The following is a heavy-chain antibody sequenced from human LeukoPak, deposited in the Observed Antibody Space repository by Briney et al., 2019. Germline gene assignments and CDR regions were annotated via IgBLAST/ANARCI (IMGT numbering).Heavy chain of an antibody. J-gene: IGHJ4*02. Sequence: PSETLSLTCAVYGGSFSDYYWSWIRQPPGKGLEWIGEINHSGSTNYNPSLKSRLTISVDTSKKQFSLKLRSVTAADTAVYSCVRRSYGSESYYNGWYFDYWGQGTLVAVSS. V-gene: IGHV4-34*01. CDR3: VRRSYGSESYYNGWYFDY. CDR1: GGSFSDYY. D-gene: IGHD3-10*01. CDR2: INHSGST.